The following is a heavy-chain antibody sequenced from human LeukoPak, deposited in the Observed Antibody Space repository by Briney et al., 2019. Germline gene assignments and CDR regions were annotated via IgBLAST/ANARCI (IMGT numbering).Heavy chain of an antibody. CDR1: GFTFSSYS. J-gene: IGHJ4*02. Sequence: GGSLRLSCAASGFTFSSYSMNWVRQAPGKGLEWVSYISSSSSTIYYADSVKGRFTISRDNAKNSLYLQMNSLRAEDTAVYYCASTYSSGWSYYFDYWGQGTLVTVSS. V-gene: IGHV3-48*01. CDR2: ISSSSSTI. CDR3: ASTYSSGWSYYFDY. D-gene: IGHD6-19*01.